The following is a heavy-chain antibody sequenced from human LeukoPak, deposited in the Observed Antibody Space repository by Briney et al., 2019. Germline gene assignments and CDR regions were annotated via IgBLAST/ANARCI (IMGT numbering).Heavy chain of an antibody. CDR1: GYTFSAYY. D-gene: IGHD3-22*01. Sequence: GASVKVSCRASGYTFSAYYIHWVRQAPGQGLEWMGRINPTTAAADYAQKFQGRVTMTRDTSTSTVYMELSSLRSEDTAVYYCARSSITMIVVVITAPPDYWGQGTLVTVSS. J-gene: IGHJ4*02. CDR3: ARSSITMIVVVITAPPDY. CDR2: INPTTAAA. V-gene: IGHV1-2*06.